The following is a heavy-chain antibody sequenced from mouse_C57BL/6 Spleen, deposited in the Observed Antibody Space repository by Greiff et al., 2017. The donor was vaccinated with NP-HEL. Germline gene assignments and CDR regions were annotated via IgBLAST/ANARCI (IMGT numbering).Heavy chain of an antibody. J-gene: IGHJ2*01. CDR1: GYTFTDYN. CDR2: INPNNGGT. Sequence: HVKQSGPELVKPGASVKMSCKAFGYTFTDYNMHWVKQSHGKSLEWIGYINPNNGGTSYNQKFKGKATLTVNKSSSTAYMELRSLTSEDSAVYYCARSYYDGSSYDYWGQGTTLTVSS. CDR3: ARSYYDGSSYDY. V-gene: IGHV1-22*01. D-gene: IGHD1-1*01.